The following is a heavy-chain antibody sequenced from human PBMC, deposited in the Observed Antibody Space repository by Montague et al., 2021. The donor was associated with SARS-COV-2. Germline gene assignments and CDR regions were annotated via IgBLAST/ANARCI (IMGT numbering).Heavy chain of an antibody. V-gene: IGHV6-1*01. CDR3: VRGIEAAGSYDY. CDR2: TYYRSMWKS. Sequence: CAISGDSVSSNSATWNWIRQSPSRGLEWLGRTYYRSMWKSDYARAVKSRKAINPDTSKNGFSLQLSAVNPEDTALYYCVRGIEAAGSYDYWGQGNLVTVSS. CDR1: GDSVSSNSAT. D-gene: IGHD6-13*01. J-gene: IGHJ4*02.